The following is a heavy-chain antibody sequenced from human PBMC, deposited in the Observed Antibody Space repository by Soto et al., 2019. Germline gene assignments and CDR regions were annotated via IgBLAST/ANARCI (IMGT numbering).Heavy chain of an antibody. CDR2: ISYNGNT. J-gene: IGHJ4*02. D-gene: IGHD3-16*02. V-gene: IGHV4-59*01. CDR1: SGSINGYY. Sequence: SETLSLTCSVSSGSINGYYWSWIRQPPGKEPEWIGYISYNGNTNFNPSLKSRVTISVDTSKNQFSLNLTSVTAADTAVYYCARMERSKEGLSVYYFDYWGQGTRVPVSS. CDR3: ARMERSKEGLSVYYFDY.